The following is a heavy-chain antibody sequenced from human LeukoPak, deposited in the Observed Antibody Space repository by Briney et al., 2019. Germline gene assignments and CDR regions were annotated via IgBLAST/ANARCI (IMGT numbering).Heavy chain of an antibody. CDR2: MNPNSGNT. CDR3: TRGSSGRRDN. CDR1: GYTFTSCD. Sequence: ASVKVSCKASGYTFTSCDINWVRQAAGQGLEWMGWMNPNSGNTGYGQSFQGRITMTRDISIGTAYMELSNLTSEDTAIYYCTRGSSGRRDNWGQGTLVTVSA. V-gene: IGHV1-8*01. J-gene: IGHJ4*02. D-gene: IGHD6-19*01.